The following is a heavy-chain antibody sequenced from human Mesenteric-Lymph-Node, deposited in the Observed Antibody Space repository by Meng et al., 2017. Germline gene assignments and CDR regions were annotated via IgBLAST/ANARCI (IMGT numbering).Heavy chain of an antibody. J-gene: IGHJ5*02. CDR1: GSSISSVGYY. CDR2: IYYSGST. CDR3: ARAVSVRGVMGDWFDP. V-gene: IGHV4-31*01. D-gene: IGHD3-10*01. Sequence: VLLQGAGPGLVKPLHTLAHTYTVPGSSISSVGYYWSWTRQHPGNGLELIGNIYYSGSTYYNPSLKSLVTISVDTSKNQFSLKLSSVTAADTAVYYCARAVSVRGVMGDWFDPWGQGTLVTVSS.